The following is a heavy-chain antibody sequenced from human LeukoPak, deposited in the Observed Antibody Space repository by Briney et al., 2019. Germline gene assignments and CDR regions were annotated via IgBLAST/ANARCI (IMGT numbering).Heavy chain of an antibody. V-gene: IGHV4-34*01. J-gene: IGHJ3*02. CDR3: ARGKHIVVVTATALDAFDI. D-gene: IGHD2-21*02. Sequence: SETLSLTCAVYGGSFSGYYWGWIRQPPGKGLEWIGSIYYSGSTYYNPSLKSRVTISVDTSKNQFSLKLSSVTDADTAVYYCARGKHIVVVTATALDAFDIWGQGTMVTVSS. CDR2: IYYSGST. CDR1: GGSFSGYY.